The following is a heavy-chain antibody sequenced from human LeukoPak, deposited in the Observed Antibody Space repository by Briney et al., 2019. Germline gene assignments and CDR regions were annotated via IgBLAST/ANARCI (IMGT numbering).Heavy chain of an antibody. CDR3: ARIFGRYTRWYDDYARMFEY. CDR1: GYSISSGYF. J-gene: IGHJ4*02. Sequence: PSETLSLTCDVSGYSISSGYFWGWIRQPPGKGLEWIGSFFHGGSSHYNSSLKSRVTMSVDTSKSQFFLNLSSVIAADTAMYYCARIFGRYTRWYDDYARMFEYWGQGTLVTVSP. D-gene: IGHD4-17*01. CDR2: FFHGGSS. V-gene: IGHV4-38-2*01.